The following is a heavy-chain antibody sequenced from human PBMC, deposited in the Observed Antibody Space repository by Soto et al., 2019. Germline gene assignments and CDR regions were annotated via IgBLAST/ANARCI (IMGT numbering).Heavy chain of an antibody. Sequence: EVQLVESGGVVVQPGGSLRLSCAASGFTFDDYAMHWVRQAPGKGLEWVSLISWDGGSTYYADSVKGRFTISRDNSKNSLYLQMNSLRDEDTALYYCAKDRVVTPVYHYYGMDVWGQGTTVTVSS. J-gene: IGHJ6*02. CDR2: ISWDGGST. V-gene: IGHV3-43D*04. CDR1: GFTFDDYA. CDR3: AKDRVVTPVYHYYGMDV. D-gene: IGHD2-21*02.